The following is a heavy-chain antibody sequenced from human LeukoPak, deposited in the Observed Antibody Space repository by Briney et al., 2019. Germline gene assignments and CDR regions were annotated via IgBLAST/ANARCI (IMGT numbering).Heavy chain of an antibody. Sequence: SETLSLTCAVYGGSLRGYYWSWRRDPPGKRLEWSGEINHRGSNNYNPSLKSRVTISVDTSKDQFYLKLSAGTAADTAVYYCARAGRPSYYYYYMDVWGKGTTVTVSS. J-gene: IGHJ6*03. CDR2: INHRGSN. CDR1: GGSLRGYY. V-gene: IGHV4-34*01. D-gene: IGHD1-1*01. CDR3: ARAGRPSYYYYYMDV.